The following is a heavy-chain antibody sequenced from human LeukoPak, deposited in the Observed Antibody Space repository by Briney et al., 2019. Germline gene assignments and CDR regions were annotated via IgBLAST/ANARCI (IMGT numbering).Heavy chain of an antibody. V-gene: IGHV3-30*02. CDR3: AKVSYDSVDY. CDR1: GFTFSSYA. J-gene: IGHJ4*02. Sequence: GGPLRLSGAASGFTFSSYAIHWVRQAPGKGLEWVAFIRYDGSNKYYADSVKGRFTISRDNSKNTLYLQMNSLRAEDTAVYYCAKVSYDSVDYWGEGTLVTVSS. D-gene: IGHD3-22*01. CDR2: IRYDGSNK.